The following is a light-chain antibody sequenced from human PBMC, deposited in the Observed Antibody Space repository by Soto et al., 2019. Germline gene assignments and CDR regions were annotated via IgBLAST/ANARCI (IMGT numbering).Light chain of an antibody. CDR1: QRLSINY. V-gene: IGKV3-20*01. CDR2: GAS. Sequence: IVLTQSPGTLSVSPGQRATLSCRASQRLSINYIAWYQQKPGRAPRLLISGASNRAPGIPDRFSVSGSGTDFTLTISRLDPEDCAVYYCQQFGSSPLTFGGGTKVEIK. CDR3: QQFGSSPLT. J-gene: IGKJ4*01.